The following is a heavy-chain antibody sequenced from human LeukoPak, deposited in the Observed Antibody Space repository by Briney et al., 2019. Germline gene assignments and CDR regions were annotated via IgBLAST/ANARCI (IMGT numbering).Heavy chain of an antibody. CDR2: ISYDGSNK. Sequence: GRSLRLSCAASGFTFSSYAMHWVRQAPGKGLEWVAVISYDGSNKYYADSVKGRFTISRDNSKNTLYLQMNSLRVEDTAVYYCARDASGYYGMDVWGQGTTVTVSS. J-gene: IGHJ6*02. V-gene: IGHV3-30-3*01. CDR1: GFTFSSYA. CDR3: ARDASGYYGMDV. D-gene: IGHD3-10*01.